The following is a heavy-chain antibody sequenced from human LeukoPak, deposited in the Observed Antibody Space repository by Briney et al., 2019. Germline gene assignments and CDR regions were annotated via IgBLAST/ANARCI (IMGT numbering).Heavy chain of an antibody. CDR2: IYISGSGST. J-gene: IGHJ5*02. D-gene: IGHD3-22*01. CDR3: ARYYYDSHRFDP. V-gene: IGHV4-4*07. CDR1: GGSISSYY. Sequence: PSETLSLTCTVSGGSISSYYWSWIRQPAGKGLEWIGRIYISGSGSTNYNPSLKSRVTISVDTSKNQFSLKLSSVTAADTAVYYCARYYYDSHRFDPWGQGTLVTVSS.